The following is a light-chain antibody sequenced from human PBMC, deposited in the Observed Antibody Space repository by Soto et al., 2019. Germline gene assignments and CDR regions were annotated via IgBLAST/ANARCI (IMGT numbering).Light chain of an antibody. J-gene: IGKJ1*01. Sequence: EIVLTQSPCTLSWSPGERATLSCRASQSVSSRLAWYQHKPGQAPRILISGASSRATGIPDRFSGSGSGTDFTPTISRLEPEDFAVYYCQQYGSSPPWTFGQGTKVDIK. CDR1: QSVSSR. CDR2: GAS. CDR3: QQYGSSPPWT. V-gene: IGKV3-20*01.